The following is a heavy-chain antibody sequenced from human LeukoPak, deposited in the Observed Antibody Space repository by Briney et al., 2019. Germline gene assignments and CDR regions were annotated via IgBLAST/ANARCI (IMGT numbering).Heavy chain of an antibody. CDR3: ARWDPYNWFDP. Sequence: PGGSLRLSCAASGFTFSSYWMHWVRQAPGKGLVWVSHINSDGSSTSYADSVKGRFTISRDNAKNTLYLQMNSLRAEDTAVYYCARWDPYNWFDPWGQGTLVTVSS. CDR2: INSDGSST. J-gene: IGHJ5*02. V-gene: IGHV3-74*01. CDR1: GFTFSSYW. D-gene: IGHD1-26*01.